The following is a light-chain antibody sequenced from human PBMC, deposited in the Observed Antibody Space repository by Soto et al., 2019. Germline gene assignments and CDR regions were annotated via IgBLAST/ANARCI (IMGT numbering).Light chain of an antibody. CDR3: QHLSTYPRT. CDR2: GAS. Sequence: DIQLTQSPSFLSASVGDRVTITCRASQGISSYLACYQQPPGKAPKLLIYGASTLQRGDSSRFSGSGSGTEFTLTISSLQPEDFATYYCQHLSTYPRTFGQGTKLEVK. V-gene: IGKV1-9*01. CDR1: QGISSY. J-gene: IGKJ2*01.